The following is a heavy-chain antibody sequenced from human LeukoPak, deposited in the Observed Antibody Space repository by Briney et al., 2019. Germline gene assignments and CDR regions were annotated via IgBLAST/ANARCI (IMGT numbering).Heavy chain of an antibody. CDR1: GDSISTSSYY. CDR3: ARGRGPRGYSGYDFGRAPDRVWFDP. J-gene: IGHJ5*02. Sequence: TSETLSLTCSVSGDSISTSSYYWGWIRQPPGKGLEWIGTIYYSGSTYYNPSLTSRVTISVDTSKNQFSLKLSSVTAADTAVYYCARGRGPRGYSGYDFGRAPDRVWFDPWGQGTLVTVSS. D-gene: IGHD5-12*01. CDR2: IYYSGST. V-gene: IGHV4-39*07.